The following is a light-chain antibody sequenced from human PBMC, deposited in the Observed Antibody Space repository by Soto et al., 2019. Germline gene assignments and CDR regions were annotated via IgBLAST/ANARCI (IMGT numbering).Light chain of an antibody. V-gene: IGKV3-20*01. J-gene: IGKJ4*01. CDR1: QSVSSSY. CDR3: QQYGSSPLT. CDR2: GTS. Sequence: EIVLTQSPGTLSLSPGERATLSCRASQSVSSSYLAWYQQKPGQAPRLLISGTSSRATGIPDRFSGGGSGTDFTLTLSRLEPEDFAVYFCQQYGSSPLTFGGGTKVEIK.